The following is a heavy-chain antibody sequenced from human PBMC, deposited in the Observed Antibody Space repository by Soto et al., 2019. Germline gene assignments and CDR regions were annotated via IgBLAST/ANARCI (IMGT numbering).Heavy chain of an antibody. Sequence: GASVKVSCKASGYTFTGYYMHWVRQAPGQGLEWMGWINPNSGGTNYAQKFQGWVTMTRDTSISTAYMELSRLRSDDTAVYYCARGRDCSGGSCHSGARWFDPWGQGTLVTVSS. D-gene: IGHD2-15*01. V-gene: IGHV1-2*04. CDR3: ARGRDCSGGSCHSGARWFDP. CDR2: INPNSGGT. CDR1: GYTFTGYY. J-gene: IGHJ5*02.